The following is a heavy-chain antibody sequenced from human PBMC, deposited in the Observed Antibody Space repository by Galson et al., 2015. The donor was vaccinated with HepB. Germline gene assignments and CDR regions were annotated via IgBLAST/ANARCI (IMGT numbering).Heavy chain of an antibody. J-gene: IGHJ4*02. D-gene: IGHD5-18*01. Sequence: SLRLSCAASGFTFSSYWMSWVRQAPGKGLEWVANIKQDGSEKYYVDSVKGRFTISRDNAKNSLYLQMNSLRAEDTAVYYCAREYSIQLMVGGYDYWGQGTLVTVSS. V-gene: IGHV3-7*03. CDR1: GFTFSSYW. CDR3: AREYSIQLMVGGYDY. CDR2: IKQDGSEK.